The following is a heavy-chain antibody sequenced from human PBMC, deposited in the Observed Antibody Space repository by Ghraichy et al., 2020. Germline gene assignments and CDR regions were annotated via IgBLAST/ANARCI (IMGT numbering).Heavy chain of an antibody. J-gene: IGHJ6*03. Sequence: SETLSLTCAVYGESFSDYYWNWIRQSPGKGLEWIGEINHVGRTNHNPSLKSRVTMSMDTSKNQCSLPLSSVTTADTAVYYCARGRRYGGICYVGGCSYFYYMDVWGKGTTVTVSS. D-gene: IGHD2-8*02. CDR1: GESFSDYY. V-gene: IGHV4-34*01. CDR3: ARGRRYGGICYVGGCSYFYYMDV. CDR2: INHVGRT.